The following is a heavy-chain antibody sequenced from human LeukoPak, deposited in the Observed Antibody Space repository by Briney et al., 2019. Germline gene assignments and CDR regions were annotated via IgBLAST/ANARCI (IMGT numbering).Heavy chain of an antibody. D-gene: IGHD6-6*01. Sequence: PGGSLRLSCAASGFTFSDSYMTWVRQAPGKGGEWVAYISGSGHDINYSDSVKGRFTISRDKAKNSLYLQMSSLRVEDTAVYYCTRDPRHFDSCGQGTLVTVSS. CDR3: TRDPRHFDS. CDR1: GFTFSDSY. CDR2: ISGSGHDI. J-gene: IGHJ5*01. V-gene: IGHV3-11*04.